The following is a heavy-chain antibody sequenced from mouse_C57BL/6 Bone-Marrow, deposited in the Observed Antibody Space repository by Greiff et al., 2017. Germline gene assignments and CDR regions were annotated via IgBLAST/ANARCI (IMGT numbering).Heavy chain of an antibody. CDR3: ARRLRLDY. D-gene: IGHD1-2*01. CDR2: ISGGGGNT. V-gene: IGHV5-9*01. J-gene: IGHJ2*01. Sequence: DVHLVESGGGLVKPGGSLKLSCAASGFTFSSYTMSWVRQTPEKRLEWVATISGGGGNTYYPDSVKGRLTISRDNAKNTLYLQMSSLRSEDTALYYCARRLRLDYWGQGTTLTVSS. CDR1: GFTFSSYT.